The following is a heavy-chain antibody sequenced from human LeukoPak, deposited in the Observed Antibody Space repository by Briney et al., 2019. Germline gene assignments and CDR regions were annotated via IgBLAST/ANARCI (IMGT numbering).Heavy chain of an antibody. CDR3: ATTSGTYYYDSSGYYASVQGLFDY. Sequence: PGGSLRLSCAASGFTFSSYWMSWVRQAPGKGLEWVANIKQDGSEKYYVDSVKGRFTISRDNAKNSLYLQMNSLRAEDTAVYYCATTSGTYYYDSSGYYASVQGLFDYWGQGTLATVSS. CDR1: GFTFSSYW. J-gene: IGHJ4*02. D-gene: IGHD3-22*01. CDR2: IKQDGSEK. V-gene: IGHV3-7*01.